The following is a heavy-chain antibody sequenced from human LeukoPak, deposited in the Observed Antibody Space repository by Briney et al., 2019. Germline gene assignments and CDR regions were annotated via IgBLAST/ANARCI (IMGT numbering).Heavy chain of an antibody. CDR3: ASSGSYRFDY. Sequence: GGSLRLSCAASGFTFTSYSMNWVRQAPGKGLEWVSYISSSSSSVYYADSVKGRFSISRDNAKNSLYLQMNSLRDEDTAVYYCASSGSYRFDYWGQGTLVTVSS. J-gene: IGHJ4*02. CDR2: ISSSSSSV. D-gene: IGHD1-26*01. CDR1: GFTFTSYS. V-gene: IGHV3-48*02.